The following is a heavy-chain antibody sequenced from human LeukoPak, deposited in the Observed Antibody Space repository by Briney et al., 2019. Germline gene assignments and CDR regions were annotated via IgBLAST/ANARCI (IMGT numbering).Heavy chain of an antibody. Sequence: SETLSLTCTVSGDFFSYFYWSWIRQPPGKGLEWSGEINHSGSTNYNPSLKSRVTISVDKSTTQFSLKLSSMTAADTAVYYCGSKNSGRYYFDYWGQGTLVTVSS. J-gene: IGHJ4*02. CDR3: GSKNSGRYYFDY. CDR2: INHSGST. CDR1: GDFFSYFY. V-gene: IGHV4-34*01. D-gene: IGHD6-19*01.